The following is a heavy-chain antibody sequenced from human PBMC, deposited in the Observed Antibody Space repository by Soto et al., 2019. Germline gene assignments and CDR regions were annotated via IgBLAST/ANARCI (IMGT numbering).Heavy chain of an antibody. CDR1: GGSFSGYY. J-gene: IGHJ6*02. V-gene: IGHV4-34*02. CDR3: ARDRQYYHFWGGYANEGAYGMDV. D-gene: IGHD3-3*02. CDR2: INPSGGT. Sequence: QVQLQQWGAGLLKPSETLSLTCSVYGGSFSGYYWTWIRQAPGKGLEWIGEINPSGGTNYTSSLKSCATLSVDTSKNQFSLILYSVTAADTAVYDCARDRQYYHFWGGYANEGAYGMDVWGQGTTVTVSS.